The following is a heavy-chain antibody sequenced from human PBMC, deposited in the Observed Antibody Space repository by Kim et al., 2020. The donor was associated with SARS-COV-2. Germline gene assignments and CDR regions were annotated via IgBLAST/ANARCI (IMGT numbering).Heavy chain of an antibody. CDR2: ISSDGGST. CDR1: GFTFSNYA. Sequence: GGSLRLSCSASGFTFSNYAMHWVRQAPGKGLEYVSAISSDGGSTYYAHSVKGRFTISRDNSKNMLYVQMSSLRVEDTAIYYCVTRNYYNSGSYYEGAPF. CDR3: VTRNYYNSGSYYEGAPF. V-gene: IGHV3-64*05. D-gene: IGHD3-10*01. J-gene: IGHJ3*01.